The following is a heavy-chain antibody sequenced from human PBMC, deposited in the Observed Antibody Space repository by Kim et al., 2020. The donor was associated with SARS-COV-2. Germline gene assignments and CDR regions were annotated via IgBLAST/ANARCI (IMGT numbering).Heavy chain of an antibody. D-gene: IGHD1-1*01. V-gene: IGHV3-74*01. Sequence: GWTAYGDSVKGRFTMSRDNATNTLYLQMNSLRGEDTAVYYWARGKTQHFDYWGQGTLVTVSS. CDR2: GWT. CDR3: ARGKTQHFDY. J-gene: IGHJ4*02.